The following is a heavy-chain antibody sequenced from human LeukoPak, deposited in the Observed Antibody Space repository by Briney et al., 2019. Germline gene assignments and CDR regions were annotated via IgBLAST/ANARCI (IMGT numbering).Heavy chain of an antibody. CDR1: GYTFTSYD. CDR3: ARAVVAGLPDFYYYMDV. J-gene: IGHJ6*03. V-gene: IGHV1-8*01. Sequence: ASVKVSCKASGYTFTSYDINWVRQATGQGLEWMGWMNPNSGNTGYAQKFQGRVTMTMDTTTTTAYMELSGLRYDDTAVFYCARAVVAGLPDFYYYMDVWGTGTTVTVSS. CDR2: MNPNSGNT. D-gene: IGHD2-21*01.